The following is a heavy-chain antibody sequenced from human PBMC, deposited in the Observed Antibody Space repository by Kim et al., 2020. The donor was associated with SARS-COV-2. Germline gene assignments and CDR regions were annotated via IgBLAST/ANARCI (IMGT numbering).Heavy chain of an antibody. CDR3: ARALQLWANWFDP. V-gene: IGHV1-8*01. Sequence: AQKFQGRVTMTRNTSISTAYMELSSLRSEDTAVYYCARALQLWANWFDPWGQGTLVTVSS. D-gene: IGHD5-18*01. J-gene: IGHJ5*02.